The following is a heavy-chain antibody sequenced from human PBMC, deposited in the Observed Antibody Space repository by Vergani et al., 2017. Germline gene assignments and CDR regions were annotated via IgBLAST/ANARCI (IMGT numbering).Heavy chain of an antibody. CDR2: IKSKTDGGTT. J-gene: IGHJ4*02. CDR3: TTGSYCSGGSCYDY. V-gene: IGHV3-15*01. D-gene: IGHD2-15*01. Sequence: EVQLVESGGGLVKPGGSLRLSCVASGFTFSNAWMSWVRQAPGKGLEWVGRIKSKTDGGTTDYAAPVKGRFTISRDDSKNTLYLQMNSLKTEDTAVYYCTTGSYCSGGSCYDYWGQGTLVTVSS. CDR1: GFTFSNAW.